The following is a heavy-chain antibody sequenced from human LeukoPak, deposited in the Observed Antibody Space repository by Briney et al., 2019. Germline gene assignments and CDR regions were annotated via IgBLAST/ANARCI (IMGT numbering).Heavy chain of an antibody. V-gene: IGHV1-69*04. CDR2: IIPILGIA. Sequence: GASVKVSCKASGGTFSSYAISWVRQAPGQGLEWMGRIIPILGIANYAQKFQGRVTITADKSTSTAYMELSSLRSEDTAVYYCARLPFHEYYYDSSGAFDIWGQGTMVTVSS. D-gene: IGHD3-22*01. CDR1: GGTFSSYA. CDR3: ARLPFHEYYYDSSGAFDI. J-gene: IGHJ3*02.